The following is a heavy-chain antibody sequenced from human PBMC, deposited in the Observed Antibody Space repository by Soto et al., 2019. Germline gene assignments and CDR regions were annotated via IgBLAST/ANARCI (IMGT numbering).Heavy chain of an antibody. CDR2: IYYSGST. V-gene: IGHV4-59*01. Sequence: SETLSLTCTVSGGSISSYYWSWIRQPPGKGLEWIGYIYYSGSTNYNPSLKSRVTISVDTSKNQFSLKLSSVTAADTAVYYCASSFTGDLGSFDYGGQGTLVTVSS. CDR1: GGSISSYY. CDR3: ASSFTGDLGSFDY. D-gene: IGHD7-27*01. J-gene: IGHJ4*02.